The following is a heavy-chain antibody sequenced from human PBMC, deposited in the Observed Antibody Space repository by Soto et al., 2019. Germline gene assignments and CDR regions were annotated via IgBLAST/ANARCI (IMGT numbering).Heavy chain of an antibody. V-gene: IGHV1-18*04. CDR3: ARDKWCWLGANYYDSRGYCYSAFVV. J-gene: IGHJ3*01. CDR2: ISAYNGNT. CDR1: GYTFTSYG. Sequence: ASVKVSCKASGYTFTSYGISWVRQAPGQGHEWMGWISAYNGNTNYAQKLQGRVTMTTDTSTSTAYMELRSLRSDDTAVYYCARDKWCWLGANYYDSRGYCYSAFVVWG. D-gene: IGHD3-22*01.